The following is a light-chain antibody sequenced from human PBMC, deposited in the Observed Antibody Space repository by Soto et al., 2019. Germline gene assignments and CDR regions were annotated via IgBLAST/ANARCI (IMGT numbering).Light chain of an antibody. J-gene: IGLJ1*01. CDR2: EVS. V-gene: IGLV2-14*01. Sequence: QSALTQPASVSGSPGRSITISCTGSSSDVGGYNYVSWYQQHPGKAPKLMIYEVSNRPSGVSNRLSGSKSGNTASLTISGLQAEDEADYYCSSNTSSSTYVFGTGTKVTVL. CDR3: SSNTSSSTYV. CDR1: SSDVGGYNY.